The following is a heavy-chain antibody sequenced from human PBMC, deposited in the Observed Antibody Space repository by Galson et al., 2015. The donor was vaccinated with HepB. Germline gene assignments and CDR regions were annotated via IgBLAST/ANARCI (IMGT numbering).Heavy chain of an antibody. CDR2: IIPIFGTA. J-gene: IGHJ6*02. CDR1: GGTFSSYA. Sequence: SVKVSCKASGGTFSSYAISCVRQAPGQGLEWMGGIIPIFGTANYAQKFQGRVTITADESTSTAYMELSSLRSEDTAVYYCARSPGIAAADFYYYYGMDVWGQGTTVTVSS. CDR3: ARSPGIAAADFYYYYGMDV. D-gene: IGHD6-13*01. V-gene: IGHV1-69*13.